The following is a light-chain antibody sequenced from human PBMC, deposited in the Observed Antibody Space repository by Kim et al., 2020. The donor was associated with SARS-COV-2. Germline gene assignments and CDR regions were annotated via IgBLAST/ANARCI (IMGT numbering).Light chain of an antibody. CDR1: SGNSSYA. V-gene: IGLV4-69*01. CDR3: QTWGTGMV. Sequence: GASVKLTGKRSSGNSSYAIAWHQQQPEKGPRDLMKLNSDGSHSKGDGIPDRFSGSSSGAERYLTISSLQSEDEADYYCQTWGTGMVFGGGTQLTVL. J-gene: IGLJ2*01. CDR2: LNSDGSH.